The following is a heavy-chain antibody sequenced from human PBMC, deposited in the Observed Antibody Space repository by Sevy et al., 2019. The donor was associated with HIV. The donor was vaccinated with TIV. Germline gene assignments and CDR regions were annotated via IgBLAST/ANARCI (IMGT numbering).Heavy chain of an antibody. Sequence: GGSLRLSCAASGFTFSSYDMHWVRQVTGLGLEWVSGIGIAGDTYYPGSVKGRFTISRENARNSLDLQMNSLRAGDTAVYYCVRGNNLGELGYWFDPWGQRTLVTVSS. CDR3: VRGNNLGELGYWFDP. V-gene: IGHV3-13*01. CDR2: IGIAGDT. J-gene: IGHJ5*02. CDR1: GFTFSSYD. D-gene: IGHD3-10*01.